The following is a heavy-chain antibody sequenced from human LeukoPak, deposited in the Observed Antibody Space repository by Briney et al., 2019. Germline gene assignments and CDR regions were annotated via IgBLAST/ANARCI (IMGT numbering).Heavy chain of an antibody. J-gene: IGHJ4*02. D-gene: IGHD1-26*01. CDR3: ARGIVGATAYYFDY. Sequence: GGSLRLSCAASGFTFSSYSMNWVRQAPGKGLEWVSSISSSSSYIYYADSVKGRFTISRDNAKNSLYLQMNSLRAEDTAVYYCARGIVGATAYYFDYWGQGTRVTVSS. V-gene: IGHV3-21*01. CDR1: GFTFSSYS. CDR2: ISSSSSYI.